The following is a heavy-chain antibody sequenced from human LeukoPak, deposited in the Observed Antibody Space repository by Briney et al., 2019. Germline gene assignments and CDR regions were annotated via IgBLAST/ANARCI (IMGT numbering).Heavy chain of an antibody. Sequence: SETLSLTCTVSGGSITNSDYYWGWIRQPPGEGLEWIGNIYYTGSTYYNPSLKSRVTISVDTSKNQFSLKVSSVTAADTAVYYCARLPETSYSYGNFDYWGQGTLVTVSS. D-gene: IGHD5-18*01. CDR1: GGSITNSDYY. CDR2: IYYTGST. CDR3: ARLPETSYSYGNFDY. J-gene: IGHJ4*02. V-gene: IGHV4-39*01.